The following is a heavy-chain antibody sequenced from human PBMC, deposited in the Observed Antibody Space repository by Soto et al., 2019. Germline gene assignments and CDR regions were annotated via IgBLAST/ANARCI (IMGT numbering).Heavy chain of an antibody. Sequence: SETLSLTCTVSGGSISSYYWSWIRQPPGKGLEWIGYIYYSGSTNYNPSLKSRVTISVDTSKNQFSLKLSSVTAADTAVYYCARDLHYSNYVWFDPWGHGTLGTVSS. J-gene: IGHJ5*02. CDR1: GGSISSYY. CDR3: ARDLHYSNYVWFDP. CDR2: IYYSGST. V-gene: IGHV4-59*01. D-gene: IGHD4-4*01.